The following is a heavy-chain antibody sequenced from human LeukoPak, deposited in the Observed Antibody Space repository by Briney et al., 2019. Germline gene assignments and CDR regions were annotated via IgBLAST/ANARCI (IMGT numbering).Heavy chain of an antibody. Sequence: SETLSLTCAVYGGSFSGYYWSWIRQPPGKGLEWIGEINHSGSTNYNPSLKSRVTISVDTSKNQFSLKLSSVTAADTAVYYCARASYYYDSSGYPGFDWFDPWGQGTLVTVSS. CDR3: ARASYYYDSSGYPGFDWFDP. CDR2: INHSGST. J-gene: IGHJ5*02. V-gene: IGHV4-34*01. D-gene: IGHD3-22*01. CDR1: GGSFSGYY.